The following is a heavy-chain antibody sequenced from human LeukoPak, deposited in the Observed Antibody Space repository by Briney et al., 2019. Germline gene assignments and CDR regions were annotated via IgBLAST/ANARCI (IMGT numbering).Heavy chain of an antibody. CDR1: GGSISGHY. Sequence: PSETLSLTCTVSGGSISGHYWSWIRQPPGKGPEWIGYIYSSGSTKYNPSLKSRVTILVDTSKNQFSLKLSSVTAADTAVYYSVRGGSSVFDFWGQGTLVTVSS. CDR3: VRGGSSVFDF. V-gene: IGHV4-59*11. CDR2: IYSSGST. D-gene: IGHD1-26*01. J-gene: IGHJ4*02.